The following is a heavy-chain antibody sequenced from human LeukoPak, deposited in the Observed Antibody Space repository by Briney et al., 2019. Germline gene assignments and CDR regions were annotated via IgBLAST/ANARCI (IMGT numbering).Heavy chain of an antibody. CDR2: IIPIFGTA. J-gene: IGHJ4*02. Sequence: SVTVSCKASGGTFSSYAISWVRQAPGQGLEWMGGIIPIFGTANYAQKFQGRVTITADESTSTAYMELSSLRSEDTAVYYCASATLPRGGRMGSSWDFDYWGQGTLVTVSS. V-gene: IGHV1-69*13. CDR3: ASATLPRGGRMGSSWDFDY. D-gene: IGHD6-13*01. CDR1: GGTFSSYA.